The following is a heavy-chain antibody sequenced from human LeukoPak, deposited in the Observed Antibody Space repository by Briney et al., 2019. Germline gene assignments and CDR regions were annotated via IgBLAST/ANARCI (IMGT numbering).Heavy chain of an antibody. CDR1: GDSLSSYY. CDR2: ISDTGST. V-gene: IGHV4-59*01. Sequence: SETLSLTCTVSGDSLSSYYWSWIRQPPGKGLEWIGYISDTGSTDYNPSLKSRVTISVDTSKNQFSLKLRSVTAADTAVYYCARRVSTMTQFDFWGQGTLVTVSP. J-gene: IGHJ4*02. CDR3: ARRVSTMTQFDF. D-gene: IGHD2-2*01.